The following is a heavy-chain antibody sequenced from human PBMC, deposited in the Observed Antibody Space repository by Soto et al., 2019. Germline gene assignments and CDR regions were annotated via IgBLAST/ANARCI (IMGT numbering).Heavy chain of an antibody. CDR1: GFTFSSYA. V-gene: IGHV3-30-3*01. Sequence: GGSLRLSCAASGFTFSSYAMHWVRQAPGKGLEWVAVISYDGSNKYYADSVKGRFTISRDNSKNTLYLQMNSLRAEDTAVYYCAKEGPGLRSSWYYGIRYWGQGTLVTVSS. J-gene: IGHJ4*02. CDR2: ISYDGSNK. CDR3: AKEGPGLRSSWYYGIRY. D-gene: IGHD6-13*01.